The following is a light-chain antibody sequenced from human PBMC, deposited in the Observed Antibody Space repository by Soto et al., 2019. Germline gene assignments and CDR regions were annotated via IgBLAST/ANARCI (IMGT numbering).Light chain of an antibody. Sequence: QSALTQPRSLSGSPGQSVTISCTGTSSDVGGYNYVSWYQQHPGKAPKLMIYDVTQRPSGVPDRFSGSKSGNTASLTISGLQTEDEADYYCCSYAGTYIYVFGGGTKLTAL. CDR2: DVT. CDR3: CSYAGTYIYV. CDR1: SSDVGGYNY. V-gene: IGLV2-11*01. J-gene: IGLJ2*01.